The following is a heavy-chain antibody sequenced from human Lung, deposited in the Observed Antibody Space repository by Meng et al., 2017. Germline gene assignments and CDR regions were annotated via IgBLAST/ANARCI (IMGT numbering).Heavy chain of an antibody. J-gene: IGHJ4*02. CDR3: ARGPTTMAHDFDY. D-gene: IGHD4-11*01. Sequence: QVPLQHWGPGVLQPSATLSLTCVGSGGSFSDYYWIWIRQPPGKGLEWIGEINHSGSTNYNPSLESRATISVDTSQNNLSLKLSSVTAADSAVYYCARGPTTMAHDFDYWGQGTLVTVSS. V-gene: IGHV4-34*01. CDR2: INHSGST. CDR1: GGSFSDYY.